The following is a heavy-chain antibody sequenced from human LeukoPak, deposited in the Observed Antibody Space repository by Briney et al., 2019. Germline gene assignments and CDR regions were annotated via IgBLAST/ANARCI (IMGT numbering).Heavy chain of an antibody. CDR2: IYYPGST. D-gene: IGHD3-16*02. CDR3: ARDSLIDWYFDL. Sequence: WIGVIYYPGSTNYNPSLRSRVSIFLDTSKNQFSLKLDSVTAADTAVYYCARDSLIDWYFDLWGRGTLVTVSS. J-gene: IGHJ2*01. V-gene: IGHV4-59*01.